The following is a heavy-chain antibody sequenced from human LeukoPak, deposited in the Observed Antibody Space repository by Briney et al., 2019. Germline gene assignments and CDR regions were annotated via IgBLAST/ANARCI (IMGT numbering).Heavy chain of an antibody. CDR1: GGTFSRYA. V-gene: IGHV1-46*01. Sequence: ASVKVSCKASGGTFSRYAISWVRQAPGQGLERMGIINPSGGSTSYAQKFQGRVTMTRDTSTSTVYMELSSLRSEDTAVYYCARGGVGAPGTFDYWGQGTLVTVSS. CDR2: INPSGGST. J-gene: IGHJ4*02. D-gene: IGHD1-26*01. CDR3: ARGGVGAPGTFDY.